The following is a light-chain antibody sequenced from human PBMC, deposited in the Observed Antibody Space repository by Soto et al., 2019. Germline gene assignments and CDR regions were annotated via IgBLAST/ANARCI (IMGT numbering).Light chain of an antibody. Sequence: QTVVTQEPSLTVSPGGTVTLTCASSAGAVTSAYYTNWLQQKPGQAPRALIYSTSEKHSWTPARFSGSLLGGKAALTLSAAQHEDEAYYYCLLYYGGAQVLFGGGTKLTVL. J-gene: IGLJ2*01. CDR2: STS. CDR3: LLYYGGAQVL. CDR1: AGAVTSAYY. V-gene: IGLV7-43*01.